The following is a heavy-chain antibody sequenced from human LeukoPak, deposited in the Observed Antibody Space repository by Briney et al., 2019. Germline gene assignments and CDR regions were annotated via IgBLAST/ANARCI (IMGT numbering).Heavy chain of an antibody. Sequence: PGGSLRLSCAASGFTFSDYYMSWIRQAPGQGLEWVSYINSGGSHTNYADSVEGRFTISRDNAKNSLYLQMNSLRADDTAVYYCAGVRGSYANDYWGQGTLVTVSS. CDR1: GFTFSDYY. D-gene: IGHD1-26*01. CDR3: AGVRGSYANDY. CDR2: INSGGSHT. V-gene: IGHV3-11*06. J-gene: IGHJ4*02.